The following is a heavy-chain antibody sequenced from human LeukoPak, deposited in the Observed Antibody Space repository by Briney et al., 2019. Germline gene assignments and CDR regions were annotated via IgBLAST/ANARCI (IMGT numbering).Heavy chain of an antibody. CDR3: AREKGYCSGGSCPDAFDI. Sequence: PGRSLRLSCAASGFNLSNYAIHWVRQAPGKGLEWVAVISYDGRNKLYADSVKGRFTISRDNSKNTLYLQMNSLRVEDTAVYYCAREKGYCSGGSCPDAFDIWGQGTMVTVSS. CDR1: GFNLSNYA. CDR2: ISYDGRNK. V-gene: IGHV3-30*04. D-gene: IGHD2-15*01. J-gene: IGHJ3*02.